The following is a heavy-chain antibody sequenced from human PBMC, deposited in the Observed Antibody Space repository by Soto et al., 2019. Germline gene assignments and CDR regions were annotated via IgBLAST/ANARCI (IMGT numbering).Heavy chain of an antibody. D-gene: IGHD2-2*01. Sequence: QLQLQESGSGLVKPSQTLSLTCAVSGGSISSGGYSWSWIRQPPGKGLEWIRYIYHSGITSYNPSLQGRVTIAIDRSKNQFSMKLSSVTAADPDVYYCARVPDRWGQGTLVAVSS. CDR3: ARVPDR. CDR2: IYHSGIT. V-gene: IGHV4-30-2*01. CDR1: GGSISSGGYS. J-gene: IGHJ5*02.